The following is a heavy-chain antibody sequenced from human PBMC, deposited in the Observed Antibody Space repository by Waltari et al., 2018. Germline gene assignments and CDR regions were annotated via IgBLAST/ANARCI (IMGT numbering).Heavy chain of an antibody. CDR1: GGSFSGYY. D-gene: IGHD3-3*01. Sequence: QVQLQQWGAGLLKPSETLSLTCAVYGGSFSGYYWSWIRQPPGKGLEWIGEINHSGSTNYNPARKGRVTISVDTAKNQFSLKLSSVTAADTAVYYCARVGRTIFGVVITYYFDYWGRGTLVTVSS. V-gene: IGHV4-34*01. J-gene: IGHJ4*02. CDR2: INHSGST. CDR3: ARVGRTIFGVVITYYFDY.